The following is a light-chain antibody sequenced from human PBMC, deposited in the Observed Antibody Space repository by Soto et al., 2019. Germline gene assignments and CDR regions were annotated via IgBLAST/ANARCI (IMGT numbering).Light chain of an antibody. V-gene: IGLV2-8*01. CDR3: CSYTSNTVV. CDR2: EVN. J-gene: IGLJ2*01. CDR1: SSDVGGYNY. Sequence: QSALTQPPSASGSPGQSVTISCTGTSSDVGGYNYVSWYQHHPGKAPKLMLYEVNTRPSGVPDRFSGSKSGNTASLTVSGLQAEDEADYYCCSYTSNTVVFGGGTKLTVL.